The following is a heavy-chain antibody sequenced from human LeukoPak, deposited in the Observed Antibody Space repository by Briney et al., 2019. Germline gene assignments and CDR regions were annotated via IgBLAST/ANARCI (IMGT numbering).Heavy chain of an antibody. J-gene: IGHJ3*02. Sequence: GGSLRLSCAASGFTFSTYAMHWVRQAPGKGLEWVAVISSDGNNKIYADSVRDRFTISRDNSKNTLSLQMNSLKPEDTAVYYCARVYSSDWIPSAFDMWGQGTMVTVSS. V-gene: IGHV3-30-3*01. CDR3: ARVYSSDWIPSAFDM. D-gene: IGHD6-19*01. CDR1: GFTFSTYA. CDR2: ISSDGNNK.